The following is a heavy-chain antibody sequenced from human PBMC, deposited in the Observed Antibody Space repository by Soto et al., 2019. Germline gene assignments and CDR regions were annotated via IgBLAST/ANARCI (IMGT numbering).Heavy chain of an antibody. Sequence: LRLSCSASRFTFGGYAMSWVRQAPGKGLEWVSGITGNAANTVYADSVKGRFTISRDNPKNALYLQLNSLRAEDTAVYFCAKAARDCGGDCYSSYFDSWGQGA. CDR1: RFTFGGYA. V-gene: IGHV3-23*01. CDR2: ITGNAANT. D-gene: IGHD2-21*02. J-gene: IGHJ4*02. CDR3: AKAARDCGGDCYSSYFDS.